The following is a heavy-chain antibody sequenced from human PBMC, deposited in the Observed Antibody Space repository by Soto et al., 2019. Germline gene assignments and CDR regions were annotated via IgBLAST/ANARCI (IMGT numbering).Heavy chain of an antibody. Sequence: VQLVQSGAGVKRPGASVRLSCKASGYTFTKYTIHWVRQAPGQGLEWMGWNNAGTGNTKYSQKFKGRLTTARDTSASTAYMGVSSLTSEDTAVYYCARGEGYCSDAISFRWCEPWGQGRLLTVSS. CDR3: ARGEGYCSDAISFRWCEP. CDR1: GYTFTKYT. CDR2: NNAGTGNT. J-gene: IGHJ5*02. V-gene: IGHV1-3*01. D-gene: IGHD2-15*01.